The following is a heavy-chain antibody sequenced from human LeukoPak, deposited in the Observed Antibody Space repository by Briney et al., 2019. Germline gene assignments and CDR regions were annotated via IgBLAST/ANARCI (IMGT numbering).Heavy chain of an antibody. CDR3: AGEKTTVTTFRYYYSGMDV. CDR1: GGSISSGDSY. V-gene: IGHV4-30-4*01. CDR2: IYYSGST. J-gene: IGHJ6*02. D-gene: IGHD4-17*01. Sequence: SQTLSLTCTVSGGSISSGDSYWNWIRQPPGKGLEWIGYIYYSGSTYYNPSLKSRVTISVDTSKNQFSLKLTSVTAADTAVYFCAGEKTTVTTFRYYYSGMDVWGQGTTVTVSS.